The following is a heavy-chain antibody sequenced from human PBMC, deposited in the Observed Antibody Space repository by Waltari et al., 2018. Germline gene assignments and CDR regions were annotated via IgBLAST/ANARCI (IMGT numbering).Heavy chain of an antibody. CDR3: ARDLRGGEPWAYFDY. J-gene: IGHJ4*02. Sequence: QVQLQESGPGLVKPSETLSLTCAVSGYSINSGYYWGWIRQTPGKGLEWIGSIYHSGSTYYNPSLKSRVTISVDTSKNQFSLKLSSVTAADTAVYYCARDLRGGEPWAYFDYWGQGTLVTVSS. D-gene: IGHD1-26*01. CDR1: GYSINSGYY. CDR2: IYHSGST. V-gene: IGHV4-38-2*02.